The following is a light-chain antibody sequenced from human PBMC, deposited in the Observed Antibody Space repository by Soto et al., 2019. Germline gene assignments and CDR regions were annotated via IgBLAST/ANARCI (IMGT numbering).Light chain of an antibody. CDR3: SSYTTSTPYV. Sequence: QSVLTQPPSVSGSPGQSVAISCTGSSSDVGSNNRVSWYHQPPGTAPKLIIYDVTNRPSGVPDRFSGSKSGNTASLTISGLQAEYEADSACSSYTTSTPYVFGTGTKVT. V-gene: IGLV2-18*02. CDR2: DVT. J-gene: IGLJ1*01. CDR1: SSDVGSNNR.